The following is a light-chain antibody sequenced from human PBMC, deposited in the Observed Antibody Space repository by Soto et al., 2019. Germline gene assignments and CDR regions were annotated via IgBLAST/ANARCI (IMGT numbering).Light chain of an antibody. Sequence: QSALTQPASVSGSPGQSITISCTGTSSDVGGYNYVSWFQQHPGKAPNPMIYDVYRRPSGVSYRFSGSKSGNTASLTISGLQAEDEADYYCSSYTTSSTVVFGGGTKLTVL. CDR2: DVY. V-gene: IGLV2-14*01. J-gene: IGLJ2*01. CDR1: SSDVGGYNY. CDR3: SSYTTSSTVV.